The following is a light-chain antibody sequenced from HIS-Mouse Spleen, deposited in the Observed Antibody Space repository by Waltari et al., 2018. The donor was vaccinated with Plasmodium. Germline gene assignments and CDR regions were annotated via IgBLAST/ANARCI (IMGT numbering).Light chain of an antibody. CDR2: QDS. CDR3: QAWDSSTVV. CDR1: KLGYKY. V-gene: IGLV3-1*01. Sequence: SYELTQPPSVSVSPGQTASITCSGDKLGYKYACWYQQKPGQSPVLVIYQDSKRPSGNPDRFSGSNSGNTATLTISGTQARDEADYYCQAWDSSTVVFGGGTKLTVL. J-gene: IGLJ2*01.